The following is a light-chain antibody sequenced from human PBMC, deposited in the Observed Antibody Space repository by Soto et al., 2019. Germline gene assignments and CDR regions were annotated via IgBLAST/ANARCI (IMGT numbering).Light chain of an antibody. CDR1: QSISSW. J-gene: IGKJ1*01. V-gene: IGKV1-5*01. CDR2: DAS. Sequence: DIQMTQSPSTLPASVGDRVTITCRASQSISSWLSWYQQKPGKAPKLLIYDASMLESGVPSRFSGSRSGTEFSLTISSFQPDDFATYYCQQYKRYWTFGQGTKVDIK. CDR3: QQYKRYWT.